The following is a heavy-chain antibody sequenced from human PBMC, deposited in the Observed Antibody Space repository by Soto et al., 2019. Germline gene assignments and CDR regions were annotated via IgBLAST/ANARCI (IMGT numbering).Heavy chain of an antibody. V-gene: IGHV3-23*01. CDR1: GFTFSTYA. CDR3: AKPQIITTSFYY. Sequence: GGSMRLSCAASGFTFSTYAMSWVRQAPGKGLEWVSSISGSGDSTYSADSVKGRFTISRDNSKNTVYLQMNSLRAEDTAVYYCAKPQIITTSFYYLGQGTLVTVSS. CDR2: ISGSGDST. D-gene: IGHD3-22*01. J-gene: IGHJ4*02.